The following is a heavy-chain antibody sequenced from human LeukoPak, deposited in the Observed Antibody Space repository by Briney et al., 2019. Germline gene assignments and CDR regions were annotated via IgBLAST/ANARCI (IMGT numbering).Heavy chain of an antibody. J-gene: IGHJ5*02. Sequence: ASVKVSCKASGYTFTNYGFSWVRQAPGQGLEWMGWISTYNNNTNYAQKFQGRVSMTTDTSTSTAYMELRSLRSDDTAEYYCARNYDFWSDYSLSRWFDPWGQGTLVTVSS. CDR2: ISTYNNNT. CDR1: GYTFTNYG. V-gene: IGHV1-18*01. D-gene: IGHD3-3*01. CDR3: ARNYDFWSDYSLSRWFDP.